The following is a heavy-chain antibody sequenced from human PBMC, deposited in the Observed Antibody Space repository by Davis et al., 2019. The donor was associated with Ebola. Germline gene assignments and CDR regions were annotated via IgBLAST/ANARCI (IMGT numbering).Heavy chain of an antibody. D-gene: IGHD3-16*01. V-gene: IGHV7-4-1*02. Sequence: ASVTVSCKASGYTFTNYGITWVRQPPGQRFEWLGWITTNTASPTYARGFSERFVFSLDTSVDTAFLQINNLRAEDTAIYYCARGMGELALNWGQGTLVSVSS. CDR3: ARGMGELALN. J-gene: IGHJ4*02. CDR2: ITTNTASP. CDR1: GYTFTNYG.